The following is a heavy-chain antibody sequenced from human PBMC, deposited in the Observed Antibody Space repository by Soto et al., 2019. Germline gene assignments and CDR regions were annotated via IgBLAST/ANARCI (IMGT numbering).Heavy chain of an antibody. Sequence: QVQLVESGGGVVQPGRSLRLSCAASGFTFSNYYMPWVRQAPGKGLEWLAVVWYDGSSKYSGDSVKGRFTISRDNSKNTLYLQIDSLRAEDTAVYYCAKSYCSGGSCYLDYWGQGTLVTASS. CDR1: GFTFSNYY. J-gene: IGHJ4*02. CDR2: VWYDGSSK. D-gene: IGHD2-15*01. CDR3: AKSYCSGGSCYLDY. V-gene: IGHV3-33*06.